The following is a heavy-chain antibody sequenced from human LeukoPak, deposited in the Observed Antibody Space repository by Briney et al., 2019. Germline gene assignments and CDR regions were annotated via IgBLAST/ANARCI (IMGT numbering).Heavy chain of an antibody. V-gene: IGHV3-66*01. CDR2: VYSGGTT. J-gene: IGHJ4*02. D-gene: IGHD3-10*01. Sequence: GGSLRLSCAASGFSVSTNYMSWVRQAPGKGLEWVTLVYSGGTTYHADSVKGRFTISRDDSKNTVYLQMNSLRAEDTAVYYCVKSPWYHGSGSYSGTIHWGQGTLVTVSS. CDR1: GFSVSTNY. CDR3: VKSPWYHGSGSYSGTIH.